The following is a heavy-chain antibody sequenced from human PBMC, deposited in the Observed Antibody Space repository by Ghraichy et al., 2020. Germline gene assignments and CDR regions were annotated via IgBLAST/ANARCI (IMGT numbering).Heavy chain of an antibody. CDR1: GYTFTSYG. CDR3: ARDGLRVVVVPYSYYYMDV. J-gene: IGHJ6*03. CDR2: ISAYNGNT. Sequence: ASVKVSCKASGYTFTSYGISWVRQAPGQGLEWMGWISAYNGNTNYAQKLQGRVTMTTDTSTSTAYMELRSLRSDDTAVYYCARDGLRVVVVPYSYYYMDVWGKGTTVTVSS. V-gene: IGHV1-18*01. D-gene: IGHD3-22*01.